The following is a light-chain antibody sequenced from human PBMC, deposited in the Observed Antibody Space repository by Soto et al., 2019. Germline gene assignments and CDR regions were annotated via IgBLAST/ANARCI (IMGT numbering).Light chain of an antibody. V-gene: IGKV3-15*01. CDR2: GAS. Sequence: IVMTQSPATVSGSPGERVTLSCRASQSVSGNVAGYHQKPGQPPRLLVYGASTTATDIPARFFGSGSETDFTLTITRRQSEEFGIYYCQQFNSWPRTVGQGTKVEIK. J-gene: IGKJ1*01. CDR1: QSVSGN. CDR3: QQFNSWPRT.